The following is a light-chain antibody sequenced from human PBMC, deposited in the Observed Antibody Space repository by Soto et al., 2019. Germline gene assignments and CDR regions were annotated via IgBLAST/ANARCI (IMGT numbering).Light chain of an antibody. J-gene: IGKJ1*01. CDR2: AAS. CDR3: QQLSGYPWT. V-gene: IGKV1-9*01. CDR1: QGIDNY. Sequence: IQLTQSPSSLSASVRDRVTITCRASQGIDNYLAWYQQKPGTAPKLLIYAASPLQSGVPSRFSGRGSGTDFTLTISSLQPEDFATYSCQQLSGYPWTFGQGTKVDIK.